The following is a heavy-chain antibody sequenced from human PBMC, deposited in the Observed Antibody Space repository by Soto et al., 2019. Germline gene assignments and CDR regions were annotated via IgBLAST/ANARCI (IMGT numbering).Heavy chain of an antibody. J-gene: IGHJ1*01. CDR3: TKGVVVITSYFQH. D-gene: IGHD3-22*01. Sequence: QVQLVESGGGVVQPGRSLRLSCAASGFTFSSYGMHWVRQAPGKGLEWVAVISYDESNKYYADSVKGRFTISRDNSKNTLYLQMNSLRAEDTAVYYCTKGVVVITSYFQHWGQGTLVTVPS. CDR2: ISYDESNK. CDR1: GFTFSSYG. V-gene: IGHV3-30*18.